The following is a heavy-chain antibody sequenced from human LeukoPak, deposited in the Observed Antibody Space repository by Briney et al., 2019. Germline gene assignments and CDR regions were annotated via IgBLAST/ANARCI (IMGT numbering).Heavy chain of an antibody. Sequence: SETLSLTCTVSGYSISSGYHWGWIRQPPGKGLAWIGSIYHSGSTYYNPSPKSRVTISVDTSKNQFSLKLSSVTAADTAVYYCARVKPSSVLEWLLPLENWFDPWGQGTLVTVSS. D-gene: IGHD3-3*01. J-gene: IGHJ5*02. CDR3: ARVKPSSVLEWLLPLENWFDP. CDR1: GYSISSGYH. V-gene: IGHV4-38-2*02. CDR2: IYHSGST.